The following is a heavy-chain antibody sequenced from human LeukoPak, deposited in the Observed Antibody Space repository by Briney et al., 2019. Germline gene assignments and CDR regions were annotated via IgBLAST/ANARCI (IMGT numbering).Heavy chain of an antibody. Sequence: SETLSLTCTVSGGSVSSTTYCWSWIRQPPGKGLEWIASINYSGSTYYDPSLKSRVTISVDTSENQFSLKLSSVTAADTAVYYCARYVVYGSGKYYFDYWGQGTLVTVSS. CDR3: ARYVVYGSGKYYFDY. CDR2: INYSGST. J-gene: IGHJ4*02. V-gene: IGHV4-39*01. D-gene: IGHD3-10*01. CDR1: GGSVSSTTYC.